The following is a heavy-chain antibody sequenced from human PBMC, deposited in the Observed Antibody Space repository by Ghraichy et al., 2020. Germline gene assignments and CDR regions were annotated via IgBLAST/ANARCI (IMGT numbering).Heavy chain of an antibody. Sequence: GSLRLSCVASGFTFSSHTMNWVRQAPGKGLEWVSSISGSGDNIFYADSAKGRFSFSRDNSKNMLYLQMSSMRAEDTDLYYCTSDVTFSSFDYWGQGTLVTVSS. D-gene: IGHD3-3*02. CDR2: ISGSGDNI. CDR1: GFTFSSHT. J-gene: IGHJ4*02. V-gene: IGHV3-23*01. CDR3: TSDVTFSSFDY.